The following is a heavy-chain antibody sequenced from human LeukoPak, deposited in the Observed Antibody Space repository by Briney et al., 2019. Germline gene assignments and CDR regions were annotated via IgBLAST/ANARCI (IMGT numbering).Heavy chain of an antibody. CDR2: IIPIFGTA. D-gene: IGHD6-13*01. V-gene: IGHV1-69*13. CDR1: GYTFTGYY. CDR3: ARTQVAAATYYFDY. Sequence: GASVKVSCKASGYTFTGYYMHWVRQAPGQGLEWMGGIIPIFGTANYAQKFQGRVTITADESTSTAYMELSSLRSEDTAVYYCARTQVAAATYYFDYWGQGTLVTVSS. J-gene: IGHJ4*02.